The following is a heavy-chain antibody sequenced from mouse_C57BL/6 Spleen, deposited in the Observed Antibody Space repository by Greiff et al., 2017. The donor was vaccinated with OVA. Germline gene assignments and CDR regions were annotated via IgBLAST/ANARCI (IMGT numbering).Heavy chain of an antibody. CDR2: INPNNGGT. J-gene: IGHJ3*01. D-gene: IGHD2-5*01. CDR3: ASPSYYSNLAWFAY. CDR1: GYTFTDYN. V-gene: IGHV1-22*01. Sequence: EVQLQQSGPELVKPGASVKMSCKASGYTFTDYNMHWVKQSHGKSLEWIGYINPNNGGTRYNQKFKGKATLTVNKSSSTAYMELRSLTSEDSAVYYCASPSYYSNLAWFAYWGQGTLVTVSA.